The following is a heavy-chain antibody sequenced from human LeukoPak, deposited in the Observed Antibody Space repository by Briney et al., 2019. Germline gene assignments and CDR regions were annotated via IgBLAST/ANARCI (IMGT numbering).Heavy chain of an antibody. Sequence: SETLSLTCTVSGGSISSSSYYWGWIRQPPGKGLEWIGEINHSGSTNYNPSLKSRVTISVDTSKNQFSLKLSSVTAADTAVYYCARIAAARYYGMDVWGQGTTVTVSS. CDR1: GGSISSSSYY. D-gene: IGHD6-13*01. CDR3: ARIAAARYYGMDV. J-gene: IGHJ6*02. CDR2: INHSGST. V-gene: IGHV4-39*07.